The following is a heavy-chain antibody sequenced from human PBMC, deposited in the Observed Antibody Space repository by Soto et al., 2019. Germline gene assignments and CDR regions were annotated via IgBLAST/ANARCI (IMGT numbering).Heavy chain of an antibody. CDR3: ARGSGGSSYYYYGMDV. Sequence: GASAKVSCKASGGTFSSYAINWVRQAPGQGLEWMGGIIPIFGTANYAQKFQGRVTITAGESTSTAYMELSSLRSEDTAVYYCARGSGGSSYYYYGMDVWGQGTTVTVSS. V-gene: IGHV1-69*13. CDR2: IIPIFGTA. J-gene: IGHJ6*02. CDR1: GGTFSSYA. D-gene: IGHD2-15*01.